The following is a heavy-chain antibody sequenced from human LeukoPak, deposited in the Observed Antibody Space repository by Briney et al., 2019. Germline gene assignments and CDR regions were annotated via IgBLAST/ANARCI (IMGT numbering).Heavy chain of an antibody. J-gene: IGHJ3*02. D-gene: IGHD2-15*01. CDR2: VSYDGSSK. CDR3: VRIPTFRGSFDI. CDR1: GFTFRSYG. V-gene: IGHV3-30*03. Sequence: GSLRLSCAASGFTFRSYGLHRVRQAPGKGLDWVAVVSYDGSSKYYADSVEGRFTISRDNAKNSLYLQMNSLRAEDTALYYCVRIPTFRGSFDIWGQGTMVTVSS.